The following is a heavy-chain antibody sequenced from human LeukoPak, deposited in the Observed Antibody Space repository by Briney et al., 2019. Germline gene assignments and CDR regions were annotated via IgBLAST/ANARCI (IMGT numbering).Heavy chain of an antibody. V-gene: IGHV3-48*02. CDR1: GFTFSSYS. J-gene: IGHJ2*01. CDR3: ARDLTYSSSWYGSPFKTHLYFDH. CDR2: ISSSSSTI. Sequence: PGGSLRLSCAASGFTFSSYSMNWVRQAPGKGLEWVSYISSSSSTINNADSVKGRFTISRDNAKNSLYLQMNSLRDEDTAVYYCARDLTYSSSWYGSPFKTHLYFDHWGRGTLVT. D-gene: IGHD6-13*01.